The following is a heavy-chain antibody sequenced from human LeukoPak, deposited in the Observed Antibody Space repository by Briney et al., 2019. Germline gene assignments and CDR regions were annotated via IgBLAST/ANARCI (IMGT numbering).Heavy chain of an antibody. J-gene: IGHJ4*02. Sequence: PSGTLSLTCAVSGDSFSSSNWWSWVRQPPGKGLEWIGEIFHSGSTSYNPSLKGRVTMSIDKSKNQFSLKLSSVTAADTAVYYCARELHGYSGYLGGFDYWGQGTLVTVSS. CDR2: IFHSGST. CDR1: GDSFSSSNW. D-gene: IGHD5-12*01. CDR3: ARELHGYSGYLGGFDY. V-gene: IGHV4-4*02.